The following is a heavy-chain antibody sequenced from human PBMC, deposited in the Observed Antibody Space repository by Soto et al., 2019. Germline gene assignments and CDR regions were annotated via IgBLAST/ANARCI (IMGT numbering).Heavy chain of an antibody. CDR3: AKDGLPSGRGWFDP. J-gene: IGHJ5*02. Sequence: EVQLLESGGGLVQPGGSLRLSCAASGFTFSSYAMSWVRQAPGKWLEWVSAISGSGGSTYYADSVKGRFTISRYNAKNTLYLQMNSLRAEDTAVYYCAKDGLPSGRGWFDPWGQGTLVTVSS. CDR1: GFTFSSYA. D-gene: IGHD4-17*01. CDR2: ISGSGGST. V-gene: IGHV3-23*01.